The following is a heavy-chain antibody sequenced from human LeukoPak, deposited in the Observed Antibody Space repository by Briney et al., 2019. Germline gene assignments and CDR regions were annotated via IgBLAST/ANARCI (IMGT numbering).Heavy chain of an antibody. Sequence: PGGSLRLSCAASGFTFSSSAMSWVRQAPGKGLEWVSAISSGGATTYYTDSVKGRLTISRDNSKNTLYLQINTPRAADMALYYCAKGRVGFDPWGQGTLVTVSS. CDR3: AKGRVGFDP. V-gene: IGHV3-23*01. J-gene: IGHJ5*02. CDR1: GFTFSSSA. CDR2: ISSGGATT.